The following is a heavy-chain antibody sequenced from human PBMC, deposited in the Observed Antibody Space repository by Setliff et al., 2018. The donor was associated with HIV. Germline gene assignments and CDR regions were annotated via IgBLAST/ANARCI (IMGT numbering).Heavy chain of an antibody. Sequence: PGGSLRLSCAASGFLFSTHSVDWVRQAPGKGLEWVSYISHDASTTYYADSVKGRFTISRDNAKNSFYLQMDSLRAEDSAVYYCAKGVKWLDPWGQGALVTVSS. CDR1: GFLFSTHS. D-gene: IGHD3-16*01. J-gene: IGHJ5*02. CDR2: ISHDASTT. CDR3: AKGVKWLDP. V-gene: IGHV3-48*01.